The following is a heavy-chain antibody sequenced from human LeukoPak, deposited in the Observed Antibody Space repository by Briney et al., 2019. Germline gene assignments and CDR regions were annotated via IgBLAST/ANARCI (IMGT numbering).Heavy chain of an antibody. V-gene: IGHV4-31*03. CDR1: GGSISSGGYY. CDR2: IHYSGST. CDR3: TRDTRGGGYYYYGMDV. Sequence: ASQTLSLTCTVSGGSISSGGYYWSWIRQPPGKGLEWIGYIHYSGSTSYNPSLKSRLTISVDTSKSQFSLKLSSVTAADTAVYYCTRDTRGGGYYYYGMDVWGQGTTVTVSS. J-gene: IGHJ6*02.